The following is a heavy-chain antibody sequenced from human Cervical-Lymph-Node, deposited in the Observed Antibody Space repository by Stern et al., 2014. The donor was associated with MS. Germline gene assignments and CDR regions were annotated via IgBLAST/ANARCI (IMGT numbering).Heavy chain of an antibody. V-gene: IGHV3-74*01. D-gene: IGHD3-22*01. CDR3: VRETFRGTFFDS. CDR1: GFIFSRHW. Sequence: EVHLVESGGGLVQPGGSLRLSCAASGFIFSRHWMHWVRQAPGKGLVWVSRMYNDESSISYGDPVKGRFTISRDNAKNTLFLQMHSLRAEDTAVYFCVRETFRGTFFDSWGQGTLVTVSS. CDR2: MYNDESSI. J-gene: IGHJ4*02.